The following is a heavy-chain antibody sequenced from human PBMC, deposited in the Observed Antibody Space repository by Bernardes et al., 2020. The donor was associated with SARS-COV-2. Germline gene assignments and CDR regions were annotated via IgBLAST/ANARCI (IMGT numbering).Heavy chain of an antibody. CDR3: ARGLGATKDY. CDR2: IYPGDSDT. Sequence: GASLKSSSNGSGYSFTRYWIGWVRPMPGKGLEWMGIIYPGDSDTRYSPSFQGQVTISADKSISTAYLQWSSLKASDTAMYYCARGLGATKDYWGQGTLVTVSS. D-gene: IGHD1-26*01. J-gene: IGHJ4*02. CDR1: GYSFTRYW. V-gene: IGHV5-51*01.